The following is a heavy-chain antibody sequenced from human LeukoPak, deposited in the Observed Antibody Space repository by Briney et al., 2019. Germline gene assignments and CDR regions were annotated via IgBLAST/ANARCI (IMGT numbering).Heavy chain of an antibody. CDR3: ARVRGERYGYYYYYGMDV. CDR2: IKQDGSEK. V-gene: IGHV3-7*01. J-gene: IGHJ6*02. Sequence: GGSLRLSCAASGFTLSSYWMSWVSQAAGKGLEWVANIKQDGSEKCYVDSVKGRFTFSRDNDKNSLYLQMNSLRAEDPAVYYCARVRGERYGYYYYYGMDVWGQGTTVTVSS. CDR1: GFTLSSYW. D-gene: IGHD5-18*01.